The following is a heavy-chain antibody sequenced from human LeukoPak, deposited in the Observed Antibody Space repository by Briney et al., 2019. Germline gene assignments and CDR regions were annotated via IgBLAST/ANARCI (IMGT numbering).Heavy chain of an antibody. D-gene: IGHD2-15*01. V-gene: IGHV3-9*03. CDR1: GFTFDDYA. CDR3: AKETIYCSGGSCYHDAFDI. Sequence: TGGSLRLSCAASGFTFDDYAMHWVRQAPGKGLGWVSGISWNSRSIDYADSVKGRFTISRDNAKNSLYLQMDSLRAEDMALYYCAKETIYCSGGSCYHDAFDIWGQGTMVTVSS. J-gene: IGHJ3*02. CDR2: ISWNSRSI.